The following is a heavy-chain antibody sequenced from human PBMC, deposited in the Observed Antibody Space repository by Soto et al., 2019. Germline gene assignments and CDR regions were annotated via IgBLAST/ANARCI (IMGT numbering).Heavy chain of an antibody. Sequence: HPGGSLRLSCAGSGFTRSLNYMGWARQAPGKGLEWVSFIYVNGNTYSAASVKGRFSISRDSSKNTVYLQMDRLRAEDTAVYYCARNYYGSGSYAPSFDPWGQGTLVTVSS. J-gene: IGHJ5*02. CDR2: IYVNGNT. V-gene: IGHV3-66*01. CDR1: GFTRSLNY. D-gene: IGHD3-10*01. CDR3: ARNYYGSGSYAPSFDP.